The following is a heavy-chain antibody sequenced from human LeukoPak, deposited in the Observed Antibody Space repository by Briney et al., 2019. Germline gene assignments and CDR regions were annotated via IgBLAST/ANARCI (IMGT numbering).Heavy chain of an antibody. J-gene: IGHJ4*02. D-gene: IGHD3-22*01. CDR1: RYSISNGYY. Sequence: SETLSLTCAVSRYSISNGYYWGWIRQPPGKGLEWIGIIYHGGSTYYNPSLTSRVTISVDTSKNQFSLKLSSVIAADTAVYFCARFDSSGYYFDYWGQGTLVTVSS. CDR3: ARFDSSGYYFDY. CDR2: IYHGGST. V-gene: IGHV4-38-2*01.